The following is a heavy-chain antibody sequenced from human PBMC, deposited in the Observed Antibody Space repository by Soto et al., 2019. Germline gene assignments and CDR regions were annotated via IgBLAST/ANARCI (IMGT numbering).Heavy chain of an antibody. J-gene: IGHJ6*02. CDR2: IIPIFGTA. CDR3: ASAAQPRDYYYGMDV. CDR1: GGTFSSYG. V-gene: IGHV1-69*12. Sequence: QVQLVQSGAEVKKPGSSVKVSCKASGGTFSSYGISWVRQAPGQGLEWMGGIIPIFGTANYAQKFQGRVTIXADESTSTAYMALSSLRSEDTAVYYCASAAQPRDYYYGMDVWGQGTTVTVSS.